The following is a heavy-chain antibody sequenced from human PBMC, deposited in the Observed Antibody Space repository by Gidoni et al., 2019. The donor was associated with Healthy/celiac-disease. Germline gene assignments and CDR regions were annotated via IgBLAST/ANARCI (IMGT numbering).Heavy chain of an antibody. D-gene: IGHD3-22*01. Sequence: EVQLVESGGGLVKPGGSLRLSCAASGFTFSSYSMNWVRQAPGKGLEGVSSISSSSSYIYYADSVKGRFTISRDNAKNSLYLQMNSLRAEDTAVYYCARRYYYDSSGYYRTFLHFDYWGQGTLVTVSS. V-gene: IGHV3-21*01. CDR1: GFTFSSYS. CDR2: ISSSSSYI. CDR3: ARRYYYDSSGYYRTFLHFDY. J-gene: IGHJ4*02.